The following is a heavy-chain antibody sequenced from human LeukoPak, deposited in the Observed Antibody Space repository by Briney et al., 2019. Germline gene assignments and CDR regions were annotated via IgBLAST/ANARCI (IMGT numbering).Heavy chain of an antibody. D-gene: IGHD3-22*01. CDR1: GFTFSNYW. Sequence: PTGGSLRLSCEASGFTFSNYWMTWVRQAPGKGLEWVANIKQDGSDENYVDSVKGRFTISRDNGKNSLYLQMNSLRAEDTAVYYCASSPVITRDWGQGTLVTVSS. CDR2: IKQDGSDE. J-gene: IGHJ4*02. CDR3: ASSPVITRD. V-gene: IGHV3-7*01.